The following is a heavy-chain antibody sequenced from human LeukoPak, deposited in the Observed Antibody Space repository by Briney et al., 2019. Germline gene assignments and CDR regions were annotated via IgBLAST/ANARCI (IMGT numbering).Heavy chain of an antibody. V-gene: IGHV4-34*01. CDR1: GGSISSYY. CDR2: VNHSGST. D-gene: IGHD3-22*01. J-gene: IGHJ4*02. CDR3: ARGGYDSSGYYYFDY. Sequence: SETLSLTCTVSGGSISSYYWSWIRQPPGKGLEWIGEVNHSGSTNYNPSLKSRVTISVDTSKNQFSLKLSSVTAADTAVYYCARGGYDSSGYYYFDYWGQGTLVTVSS.